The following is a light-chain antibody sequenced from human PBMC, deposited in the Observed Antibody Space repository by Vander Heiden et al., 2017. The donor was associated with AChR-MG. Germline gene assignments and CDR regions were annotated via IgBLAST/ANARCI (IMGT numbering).Light chain of an antibody. V-gene: IGKV1-39*01. CDR3: QQTYRIPRT. CDR2: ATS. J-gene: IGKJ1*01. Sequence: DIPMTQSPSSLSASIGDRVTITCRASETINIYLHWYQHKPGQAPNLLIYATSNLETGVPSRFSGSRSGTDFTLTISSLQPEDFATYYCQQTYRIPRTFGLGTKVEIK. CDR1: ETINIY.